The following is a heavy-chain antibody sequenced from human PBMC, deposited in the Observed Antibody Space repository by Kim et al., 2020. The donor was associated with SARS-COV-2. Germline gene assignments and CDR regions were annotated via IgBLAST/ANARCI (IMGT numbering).Heavy chain of an antibody. Sequence: ASVKVSCKASGYTLANYHVHWVRQAPGQGLEWMGLINPSGGSTVYAQNFQARVRMTRDTSTSTVYLDLSRLTSDDTAVYSCARANRKSLDVWGQGTTVIVS. J-gene: IGHJ6*02. V-gene: IGHV1-46*01. CDR1: GYTLANYH. CDR3: ARANRKSLDV. CDR2: INPSGGST.